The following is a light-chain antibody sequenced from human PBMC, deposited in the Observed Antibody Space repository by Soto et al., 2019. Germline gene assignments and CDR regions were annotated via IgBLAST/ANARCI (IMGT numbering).Light chain of an antibody. V-gene: IGKV3-15*01. Sequence: EIVMTHSPATLSVSAGETATLSCRASQSVNSNLAWYQQKPGQAPRLLISDASTRAAGLPARFSGSGSGTEFTLTISSLQSEDFAVYFCQQSNYWPKTFGQGTKVDIK. CDR3: QQSNYWPKT. CDR1: QSVNSN. J-gene: IGKJ1*01. CDR2: DAS.